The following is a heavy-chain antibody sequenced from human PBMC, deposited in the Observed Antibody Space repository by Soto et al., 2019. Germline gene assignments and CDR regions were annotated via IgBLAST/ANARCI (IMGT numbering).Heavy chain of an antibody. Sequence: PSETLSLTCTVSGGSISSYYWSWIRQPPGKGLEWIGYIYYSGSTNYNPSLKSRVTISVDTSKNQFSLKLSSVTAADTAVYYCARGPYGGLKYWGQGTLVTVSS. CDR3: ARGPYGGLKY. CDR2: IYYSGST. D-gene: IGHD3-10*01. CDR1: GGSISSYY. V-gene: IGHV4-59*01. J-gene: IGHJ4*02.